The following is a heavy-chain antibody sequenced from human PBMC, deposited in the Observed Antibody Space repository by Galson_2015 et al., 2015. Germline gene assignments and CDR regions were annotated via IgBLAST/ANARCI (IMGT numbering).Heavy chain of an antibody. CDR3: AREVVRGIRLYYYYGLDA. CDR1: GGSISINQW. J-gene: IGHJ6*02. D-gene: IGHD3-10*01. V-gene: IGHV4-4*02. Sequence: ETLSLTCVVSGGSISINQWWRWVRPPPGKGLEWIGEISHTGSTNYNPSLKSRLTISVDKSKNHVSLNLTSVTAADTAVYYCAREVVRGIRLYYYYGLDAWGQGTTVTVSS. CDR2: ISHTGST.